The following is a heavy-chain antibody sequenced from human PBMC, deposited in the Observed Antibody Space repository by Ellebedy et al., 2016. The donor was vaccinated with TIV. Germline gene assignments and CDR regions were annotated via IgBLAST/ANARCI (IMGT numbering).Heavy chain of an antibody. D-gene: IGHD4-17*01. CDR2: MNQDGSVK. V-gene: IGHV3-7*03. Sequence: GGSLRLSCAASGFSFRSYWMTWVRQAPGKGLQWVANMNQDGSVKYYVDSVRGRFTISRDSAKASLYLEMNSLRAEDTAIYYCATDGSYGDYRSPAHAFVLWGRGTLVTVSP. CDR1: GFSFRSYW. CDR3: ATDGSYGDYRSPAHAFVL. J-gene: IGHJ3*01.